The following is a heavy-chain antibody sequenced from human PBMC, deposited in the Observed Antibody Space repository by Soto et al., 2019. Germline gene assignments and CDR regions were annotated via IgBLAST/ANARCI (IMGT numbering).Heavy chain of an antibody. CDR2: ISSSGSTI. D-gene: IGHD5-12*01. CDR3: AREASGYDYFDY. CDR1: GFTFSSYE. V-gene: IGHV3-48*03. J-gene: IGHJ4*02. Sequence: HPGGSLRLSCAASGFTFSSYEMNWVRQAPGKGLEWVSYISSSGSTIYYADSVKGRFTISRDNAKNSLYLQMNSLRAEDTAVYYCAREASGYDYFDYWGQGTLVTVSS.